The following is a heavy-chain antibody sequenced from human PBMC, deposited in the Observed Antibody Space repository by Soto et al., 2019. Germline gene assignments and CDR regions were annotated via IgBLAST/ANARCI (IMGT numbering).Heavy chain of an antibody. J-gene: IGHJ6*02. CDR3: ARDVGAFDCSGGSCYSDYYYGMDV. V-gene: IGHV1-69*13. D-gene: IGHD2-15*01. CDR1: GGTFNNYA. CDR2: LIPLFNTP. Sequence: SVKVSCKTSGGTFNNYAIYWVRQAPGQGLDWMGGLIPLFNTPNYAQQFQGRVTITAAESTSTAYMELSSLRSEDTAVYYCARDVGAFDCSGGSCYSDYYYGMDVWGQGTTVTVSS.